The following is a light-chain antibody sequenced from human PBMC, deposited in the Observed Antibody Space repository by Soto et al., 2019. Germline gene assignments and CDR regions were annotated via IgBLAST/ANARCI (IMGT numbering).Light chain of an antibody. CDR2: RNN. CDR3: AGWDDSLHGLV. CDR1: NSNIGTNY. J-gene: IGLJ1*01. V-gene: IGLV1-47*01. Sequence: QSVLTQPPSASGTPGQRVTISCSGGNSNIGTNYVYWYQHLPGATPKLLIYRNNHRPSGVPDRFSASKSGTSASLAINGLRSEDEANYYCAGWDDSLHGLVFGTGTKLTVL.